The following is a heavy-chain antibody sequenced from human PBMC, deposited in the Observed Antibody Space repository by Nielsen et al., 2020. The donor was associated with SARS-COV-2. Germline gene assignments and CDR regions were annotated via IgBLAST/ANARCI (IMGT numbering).Heavy chain of an antibody. CDR2: IWYDGSNK. Sequence: WIRQPPGKGLEWVAVIWYDGSNKYYADSVKGRFTISRDNSKNTLYLQMNSLRAEDTAVYYCARDELIGVAAAGTPWDYYYGMDVWGQGTTVTVSS. D-gene: IGHD6-13*01. V-gene: IGHV3-33*01. CDR3: ARDELIGVAAAGTPWDYYYGMDV. J-gene: IGHJ6*02.